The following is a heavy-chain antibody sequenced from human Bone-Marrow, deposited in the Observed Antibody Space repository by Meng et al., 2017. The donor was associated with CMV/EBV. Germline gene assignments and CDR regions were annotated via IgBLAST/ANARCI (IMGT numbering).Heavy chain of an antibody. CDR2: IIPIFGTA. Sequence: SVKVSCKASGYTFTSYGISWVRQAPGQGLEWMGGIIPIFGTANYAQKFQGRVTITTDESTSTAYMELSSLRSEDTAVYYCAIIQLGIAVVVPAANPLSSGMDVWGQGTTVTVSS. V-gene: IGHV1-69*05. J-gene: IGHJ6*02. CDR3: AIIQLGIAVVVPAANPLSSGMDV. D-gene: IGHD2-2*01. CDR1: GYTFTSYG.